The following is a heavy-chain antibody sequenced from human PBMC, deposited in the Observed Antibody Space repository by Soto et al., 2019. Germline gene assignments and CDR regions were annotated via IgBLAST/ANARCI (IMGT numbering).Heavy chain of an antibody. V-gene: IGHV3-21*01. J-gene: IGHJ4*02. CDR1: GFTFSSYS. CDR2: ISSSSSYI. Sequence: PGGSLRLSCAASGFTFSSYSMNWVRQAPGKGLEWVSSISSSSSYIYYADSVKGRFTISRDNAKNSLYLQMNSLRAEDTAVYYCARDINPDYYDSSGYYGYWGQGTLVTVSS. CDR3: ARDINPDYYDSSGYYGY. D-gene: IGHD3-22*01.